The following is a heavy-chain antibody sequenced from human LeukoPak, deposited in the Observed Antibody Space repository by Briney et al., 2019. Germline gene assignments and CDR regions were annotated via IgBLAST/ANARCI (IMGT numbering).Heavy chain of an antibody. CDR3: ARDRKVTVDY. D-gene: IGHD2-21*02. Sequence: GGSLRLSCAASGFTFSSYSMNWVRQAPGKGLEWVSSISSSSSYIYYADSVKGRFTISRDNAKNSLYLQINSLRAEGTAVYYCARDRKVTVDYWGQGTLVTVSS. CDR1: GFTFSSYS. CDR2: ISSSSSYI. J-gene: IGHJ4*02. V-gene: IGHV3-21*01.